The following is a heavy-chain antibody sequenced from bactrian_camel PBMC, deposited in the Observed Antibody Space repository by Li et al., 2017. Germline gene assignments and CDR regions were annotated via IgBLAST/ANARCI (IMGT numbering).Heavy chain of an antibody. Sequence: HVQLVESGGGSVQAGGSLRLSCAASGLTYSRYCMGWFRQAPGKEREWVAHIISDGRPAVADSLKGRFTISSDDAKNTVHLQMSSLKPEGTSMYYCAARWSRCSSDWRDWDYWGQGTQVTVS. V-gene: IGHV3S56*01. CDR1: GLTYSRYC. D-gene: IGHD6*01. CDR2: IISDGRP. CDR3: AARWSRCSSDWRDWDY. J-gene: IGHJ4*01.